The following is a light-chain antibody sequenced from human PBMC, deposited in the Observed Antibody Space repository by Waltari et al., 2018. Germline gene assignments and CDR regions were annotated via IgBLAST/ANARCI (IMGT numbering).Light chain of an antibody. CDR3: SSYTSSSTLAV. CDR2: DVS. CDR1: SSRVGGYNF. Sequence: QSALTQPASVSGSPGTSITIPCTGTSSRVGGYNFVSWYQQHPGKAPKLMIYDVSNRPSGVSNRFSGSKSGNTASLTISGLQAEDEADYYCSSYTSSSTLAVFGGGTKLTVL. J-gene: IGLJ2*01. V-gene: IGLV2-14*03.